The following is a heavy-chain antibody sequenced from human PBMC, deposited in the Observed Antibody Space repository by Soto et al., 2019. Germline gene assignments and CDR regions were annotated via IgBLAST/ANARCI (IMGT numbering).Heavy chain of an antibody. V-gene: IGHV1-18*01. J-gene: IGHJ3*02. D-gene: IGHD3-9*01. CDR2: ISAYNGNT. CDR3: ARDETEYYDSLTGYSGPDAFDI. CDR1: GYTFTSYG. Sequence: ASVKVSCKAPGYTFTSYGISWVRQAPGQGLEWMGWISAYNGNTNYAQKLQGRVTMTTDTSTSTAYMELRSLRSDDTAVYYCARDETEYYDSLTGYSGPDAFDIWRQGPMLTVS.